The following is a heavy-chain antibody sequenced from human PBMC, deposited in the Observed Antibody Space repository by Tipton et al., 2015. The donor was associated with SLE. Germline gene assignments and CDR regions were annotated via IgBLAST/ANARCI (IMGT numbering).Heavy chain of an antibody. J-gene: IGHJ3*02. D-gene: IGHD2-21*01. CDR3: AREAYYDI. Sequence: TLSLTCAVYGGSFSGYYWSWIRQPPGKGLEWIGEINHSGSTNYIPSLKSRVTISVDTSKNQFSLKLSSVTAADTAVYYCAREAYYDIWGQGTMVTVSS. V-gene: IGHV4-34*01. CDR1: GGSFSGYY. CDR2: INHSGST.